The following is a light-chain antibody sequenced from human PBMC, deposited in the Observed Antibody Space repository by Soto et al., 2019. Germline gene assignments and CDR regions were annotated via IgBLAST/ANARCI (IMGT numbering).Light chain of an antibody. CDR1: SSNIGAGYD. CDR2: GNS. J-gene: IGLJ1*01. CDR3: QSYDSSLSALRV. V-gene: IGLV1-40*01. Sequence: QSVLTQPPSVSGAPGQRVTISCTGSSSNIGAGYDVHWYQQLPGTAPKLLIYGNSNRPSGVPDRFPGSKSGTSASLAITGLQAEDESDYYSQSYDSSLSALRVFVPVTKVTVL.